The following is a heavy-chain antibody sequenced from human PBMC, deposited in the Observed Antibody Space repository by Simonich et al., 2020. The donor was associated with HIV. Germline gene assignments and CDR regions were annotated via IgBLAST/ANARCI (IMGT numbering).Heavy chain of an antibody. CDR1: GFTFSSYS. J-gene: IGHJ4*02. Sequence: EVQLVESGGGLVKPGGSLRLSCAASGFTFSSYSMNWVRQAPGKAREWVSSISSSSSYIYYADSVKGRFTISRDNAKNSLYRQMNSLRAEDTAVYYCARDGRKGSSTSCSDYWGQGTLVTVSS. V-gene: IGHV3-21*01. CDR2: ISSSSSYI. CDR3: ARDGRKGSSTSCSDY. D-gene: IGHD2-2*01.